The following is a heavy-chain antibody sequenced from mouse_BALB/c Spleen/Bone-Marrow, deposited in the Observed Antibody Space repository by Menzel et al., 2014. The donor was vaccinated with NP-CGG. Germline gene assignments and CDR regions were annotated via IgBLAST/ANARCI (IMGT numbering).Heavy chain of an antibody. D-gene: IGHD2-4*01. Sequence: EVQLQQSGPELVKPGASVKMSCKASGYTFTSYVMHWVKQKPGQGLEWIGYINPYNDGTKYNEKLKGKATLTSDKSSSTAYMELSSLTSEDSAVYYCAGDYDVNFDYWGQGTTLTVSS. CDR1: GYTFTSYV. J-gene: IGHJ2*01. CDR2: INPYNDGT. CDR3: AGDYDVNFDY. V-gene: IGHV1-14*01.